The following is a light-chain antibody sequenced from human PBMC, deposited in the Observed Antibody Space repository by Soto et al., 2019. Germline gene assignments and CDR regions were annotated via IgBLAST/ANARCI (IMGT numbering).Light chain of an antibody. V-gene: IGLV1-40*01. CDR2: CNS. J-gene: IGLJ3*02. Sequence: QSVLTQPPSVSGAPGQRVTISCTGSSSNIGAGSDVHWYQHLTGTAPKLLIYCNSNRPAGVPDRFSGSKSGTAASLAITGLRAEDKAYYYVPAYDSSLRGWVFGGGPKLTVL. CDR3: PAYDSSLRGWV. CDR1: SSNIGAGSD.